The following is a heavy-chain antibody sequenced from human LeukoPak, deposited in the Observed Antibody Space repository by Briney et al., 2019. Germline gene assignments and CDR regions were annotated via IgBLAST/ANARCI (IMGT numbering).Heavy chain of an antibody. V-gene: IGHV4-39*02. CDR1: GGSISSSSYY. Sequence: SETLSLTCTVSGGSISSSSYYWGWIRQPPGQGLEWIGSIYYSGSTYYNPSLKSRVTISVDTSKNQFSLKLSSVTAADTAVYYCAREGGPSYYYDSSGYYSMDYWGQGTLVTVSS. CDR2: IYYSGST. J-gene: IGHJ4*02. D-gene: IGHD3-22*01. CDR3: AREGGPSYYYDSSGYYSMDY.